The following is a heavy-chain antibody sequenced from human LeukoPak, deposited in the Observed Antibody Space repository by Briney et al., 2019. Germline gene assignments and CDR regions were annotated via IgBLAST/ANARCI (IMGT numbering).Heavy chain of an antibody. CDR3: ARGNYGSGSYYVVDFDY. CDR1: NDSIRNYY. V-gene: IGHV4-59*01. CDR2: IYHTGNT. Sequence: SSETLSLTCSVANDSIRNYYWSWIRQPPGKALEWIGYIYHTGNTNYNPSLKRRLTMSIDASKNQFSLNLNSVTAADTAVYYCARGNYGSGSYYVVDFDYWGQGTLVTVSS. D-gene: IGHD3-10*01. J-gene: IGHJ4*02.